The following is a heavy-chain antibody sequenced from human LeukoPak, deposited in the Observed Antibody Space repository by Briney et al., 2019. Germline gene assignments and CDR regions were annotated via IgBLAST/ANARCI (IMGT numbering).Heavy chain of an antibody. CDR1: GGSISSSNW. CDR2: IYHSGST. Sequence: PSGTLSLTCAVSGGSISSSNWWSWVRQPPGKGLEWIGEIYHSGSTNYNPSLKSRVTMSVDTSKNQFSLKLSSVTAADTAVYYCARMVSGYSYGYFDYWGQGTLVTVSS. D-gene: IGHD5-18*01. CDR3: ARMVSGYSYGYFDY. J-gene: IGHJ4*02. V-gene: IGHV4-4*02.